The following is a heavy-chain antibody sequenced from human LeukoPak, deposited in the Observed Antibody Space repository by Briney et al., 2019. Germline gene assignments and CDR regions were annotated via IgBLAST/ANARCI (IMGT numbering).Heavy chain of an antibody. CDR2: IYTSGST. Sequence: PSETLSLTCTVSGGSISSYYWSWIRHPAGKGLEWIGRIYTSGSTNYNPSLKSRVTISVDTSKNQFSLKLSSVTAADTAVYYCARARVDSSGWLGYFQHWGQGTLVTVSS. V-gene: IGHV4-4*07. D-gene: IGHD6-19*01. CDR3: ARARVDSSGWLGYFQH. J-gene: IGHJ1*01. CDR1: GGSISSYY.